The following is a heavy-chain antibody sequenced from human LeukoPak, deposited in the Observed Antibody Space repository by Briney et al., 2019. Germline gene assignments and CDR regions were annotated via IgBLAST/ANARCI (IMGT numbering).Heavy chain of an antibody. Sequence: NASETLSLTCTVSGGSIGRYYWSWIRQPPGKGPEWIAYIFFSGTTKYNPSLESRVTISVDTSKNQFSLDLTSVTAADTALYYCARGGDGYNYVDYWGPGTLVTVSS. CDR3: ARGGDGYNYVDY. V-gene: IGHV4-59*01. J-gene: IGHJ4*02. CDR1: GGSIGRYY. CDR2: IFFSGTT. D-gene: IGHD5-24*01.